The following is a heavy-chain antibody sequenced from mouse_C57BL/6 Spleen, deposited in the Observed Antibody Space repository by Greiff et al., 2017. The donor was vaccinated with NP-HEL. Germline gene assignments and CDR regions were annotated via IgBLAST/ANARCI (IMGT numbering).Heavy chain of an antibody. CDR3: ARCGYDRRYFDV. CDR2: IYPGSGST. D-gene: IGHD2-2*01. Sequence: VQLQQSGAELVKPGASVKMSCKASGYTFTSYWITWVKQRPGQGLEWIGDIYPGSGSTNYNEKFKSKATLTVDTSSSTAYMQLSSLTSEDSAVYYCARCGYDRRYFDVWGTGPTVTVSS. V-gene: IGHV1-55*01. J-gene: IGHJ1*03. CDR1: GYTFTSYW.